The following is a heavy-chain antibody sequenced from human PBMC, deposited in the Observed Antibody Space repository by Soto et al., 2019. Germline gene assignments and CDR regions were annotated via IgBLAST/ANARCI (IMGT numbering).Heavy chain of an antibody. CDR1: GYSFTNYC. CDR2: IYPCDSDT. D-gene: IGHD6-6*01. V-gene: IGHV5-51*01. Sequence: GESLKISGKGSGYSFTNYCIGWVRQMPGKGLEWMGMIYPCDSDTKYSPSFQGQVTISDDKSISTAYLQWSSLKASDTAMYYCAAYSGSSGRHFAYWGQGPLVTVSS. J-gene: IGHJ4*02. CDR3: AAYSGSSGRHFAY.